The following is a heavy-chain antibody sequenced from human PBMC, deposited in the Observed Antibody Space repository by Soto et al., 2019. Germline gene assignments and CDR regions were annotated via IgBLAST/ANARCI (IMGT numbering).Heavy chain of an antibody. CDR3: ARGHYYDSSGYSVALYYFDY. CDR2: TNHSGST. Sequence: WETLSLTCAVSGGSFSGYYRSWIRQPPGKGLEWVGETNHSGSTNYNPSLKSRVTISVDTSKNQFSLKLSSVTAADTAVYYCARGHYYDSSGYSVALYYFDYWGQGTLVTVSS. D-gene: IGHD3-22*01. V-gene: IGHV4-34*01. CDR1: GGSFSGYY. J-gene: IGHJ4*02.